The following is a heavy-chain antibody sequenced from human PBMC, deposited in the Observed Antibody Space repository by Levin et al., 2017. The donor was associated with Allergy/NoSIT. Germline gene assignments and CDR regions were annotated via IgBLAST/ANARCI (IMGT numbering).Heavy chain of an antibody. CDR2: DYYSGST. CDR1: GGSISSSSKY. V-gene: IGHV4-39*07. J-gene: IGHJ4*02. CDR3: ATGDEGFDH. Sequence: PSETLSLTCTVSGGSISSSSKYCGWVRQPPGKGLEWIASDYYSGSTYYNPSLKSRVTISVYTSKRQFSLRVNSVTAADTAVYYCATGDEGFDHWGQGTLVTVSS.